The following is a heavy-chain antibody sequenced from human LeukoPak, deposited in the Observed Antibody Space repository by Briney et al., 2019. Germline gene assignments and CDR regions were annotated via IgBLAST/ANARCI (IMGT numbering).Heavy chain of an antibody. Sequence: SVKVSCKASGGTFSSYAISWVRQAPGQGLEWMGGIIPIFGTANYAQKFQGRVTITTDESTSTAYMELSSLRSEDTAVYYCASLANSNWFDPWGQGTLSPSPQ. CDR2: IIPIFGTA. CDR1: GGTFSSYA. D-gene: IGHD2-21*01. CDR3: ASLANSNWFDP. V-gene: IGHV1-69*05. J-gene: IGHJ5*02.